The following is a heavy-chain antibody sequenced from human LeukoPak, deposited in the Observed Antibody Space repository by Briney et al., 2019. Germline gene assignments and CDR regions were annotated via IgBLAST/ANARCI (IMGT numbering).Heavy chain of an antibody. CDR3: AGIGSTHPFDY. D-gene: IGHD3-10*01. J-gene: IGHJ4*02. Sequence: ASVKVSCKASGGTFSSYAISWVRQAPGQGLEWMGRIIPIFGIANYAQTFQGRVTITGDKSTRTAYMELSSLRSEDTAVYYCAGIGSTHPFDYWGQGTLVTVSS. CDR1: GGTFSSYA. V-gene: IGHV1-69*04. CDR2: IIPIFGIA.